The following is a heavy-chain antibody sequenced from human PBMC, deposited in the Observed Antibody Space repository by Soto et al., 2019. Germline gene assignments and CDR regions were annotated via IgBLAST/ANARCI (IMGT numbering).Heavy chain of an antibody. CDR3: AKDPLTYYDFWSGYFPGAFDI. J-gene: IGHJ3*02. Sequence: GALRLSCAASGFTFSSYAMSWVRQAPGKGLEWVPAISGSGGSTYYADSVKGRFTISRDNSKNTLYLQMNSLRAEDTAVYYCAKDPLTYYDFWSGYFPGAFDIWGQGTMVTVSS. CDR2: ISGSGGST. V-gene: IGHV3-23*01. CDR1: GFTFSSYA. D-gene: IGHD3-3*01.